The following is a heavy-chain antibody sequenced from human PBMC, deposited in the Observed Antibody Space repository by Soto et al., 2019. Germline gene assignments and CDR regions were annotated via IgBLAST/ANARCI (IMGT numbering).Heavy chain of an antibody. J-gene: IGHJ4*02. V-gene: IGHV3-23*01. CDR3: AKGLLGGADRFFDN. Sequence: EVQLLESGGGLEQPGGSLRLSCAASGFTFSSYAMSWVRQAPGKGLEWVAVISGSGDSTYYADSVKGRFTISRDNSKNTLYLQMNSLGAEDTAVYYCAKGLLGGADRFFDNWGQGTLVTVSS. CDR2: ISGSGDST. D-gene: IGHD1-26*01. CDR1: GFTFSSYA.